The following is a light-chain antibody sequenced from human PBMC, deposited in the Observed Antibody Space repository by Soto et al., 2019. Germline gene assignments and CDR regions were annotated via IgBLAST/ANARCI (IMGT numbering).Light chain of an antibody. CDR2: KAS. CDR1: QSVSSN. CDR3: QQYNSYSQT. J-gene: IGKJ1*01. V-gene: IGKV1-5*03. Sequence: THSPATLSLSPGERATLSFSSSQSVSSNLAWYQQKPGKAPKLLIYKASSLESGVPSRFSGSGSGTEFTLTISSLQPDDFATYYCQQYNSYSQTFGQGTKVDIK.